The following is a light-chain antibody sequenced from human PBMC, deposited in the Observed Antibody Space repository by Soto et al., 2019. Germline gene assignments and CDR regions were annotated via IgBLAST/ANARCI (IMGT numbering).Light chain of an antibody. CDR1: QDIKNY. Sequence: DIQMTQSPSSLSASVGDRVTITCQASQDIKNYLNWYQQKSGKAPKLLIYDASDLETGVPSRFSGSGSGKDFTFTINSLQPEDIATYYCQQYDNLPLTFGGGNKVEIX. CDR2: DAS. CDR3: QQYDNLPLT. V-gene: IGKV1-33*01. J-gene: IGKJ4*01.